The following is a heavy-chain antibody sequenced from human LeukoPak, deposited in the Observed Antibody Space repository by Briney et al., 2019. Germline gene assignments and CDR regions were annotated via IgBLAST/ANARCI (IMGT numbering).Heavy chain of an antibody. CDR1: GYTFTGHY. J-gene: IGHJ5*02. CDR2: VNPNTGGT. V-gene: IGHV1-2*02. Sequence: ASVKVSCKASGYTFTGHYLHWLRQAPGQGLEWMGWVNPNTGGTNYAQKFQGRVTMTRDTSITTAYMELSRLISDDTAIYYCATDPNPYSRSFNWFDPWGQGTLVTVSS. D-gene: IGHD4-11*01. CDR3: ATDPNPYSRSFNWFDP.